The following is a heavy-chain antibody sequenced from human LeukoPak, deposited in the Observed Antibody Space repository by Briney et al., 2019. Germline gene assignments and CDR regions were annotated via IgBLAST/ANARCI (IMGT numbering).Heavy chain of an antibody. V-gene: IGHV1-24*01. CDR2: FDPEDGET. CDR1: GYTLTELS. CDR3: ATDKGIAVAGMYYFDY. J-gene: IGHJ4*02. D-gene: IGHD6-19*01. Sequence: GASVKVSCKVSGYTLTELSMHWVRQAPGKGLEWMGGFDPEDGETIYAQKFQGRVTMTKDTSTDTAYMELSSLRSEDTAVYYCATDKGIAVAGMYYFDYWGQGTLVTVSS.